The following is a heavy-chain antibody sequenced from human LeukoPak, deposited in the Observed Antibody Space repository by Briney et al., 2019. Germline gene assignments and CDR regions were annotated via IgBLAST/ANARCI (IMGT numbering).Heavy chain of an antibody. V-gene: IGHV3-23*01. CDR2: IGGSGGST. Sequence: GGSLRLSCAASGFTFSSYAMSWVRQAPGKGLEWVSSIGGSGGSTYYADSVKGRFTISRDNSKSTLYLQMNSLRAEDTAVYHCAKVETAAAATLRGFDYWGQGTLVTVSS. CDR1: GFTFSSYA. J-gene: IGHJ4*02. CDR3: AKVETAAAATLRGFDY. D-gene: IGHD6-13*01.